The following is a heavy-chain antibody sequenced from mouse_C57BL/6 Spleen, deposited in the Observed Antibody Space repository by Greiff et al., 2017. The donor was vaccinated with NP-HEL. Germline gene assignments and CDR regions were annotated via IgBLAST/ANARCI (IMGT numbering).Heavy chain of an antibody. CDR2: ISSGGDYI. V-gene: IGHV5-9-1*02. Sequence: EVKVVESGEGLVKPGGSLKLSCAASGFTFSSYAMSWVRQTPEKRLEWVAYISSGGDYIYYADTVKGRFTISRDNARNTLYLQMSSLKSEDTAMYYCTREDSNYDFDYWGQGTTLTVSS. J-gene: IGHJ2*01. CDR1: GFTFSSYA. CDR3: TREDSNYDFDY. D-gene: IGHD2-5*01.